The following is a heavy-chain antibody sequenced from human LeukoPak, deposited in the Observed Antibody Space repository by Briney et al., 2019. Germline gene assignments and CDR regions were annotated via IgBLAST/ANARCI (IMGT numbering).Heavy chain of an antibody. J-gene: IGHJ4*02. V-gene: IGHV3-33*01. CDR3: VIFPHLPALVRGGIPLDC. CDR2: IWYNGSNT. CDR1: GFTFSSYG. Sequence: GRSLRLSCAASGFTFSSYGMHWVRQAPGQGLEWVAGIWYNGSNTYYADSVKGRFTISRDNSKTTLYLQMNRLRAEDTAVYYCVIFPHLPALVRGGIPLDCWGRGTLVTVS. D-gene: IGHD3-10*01.